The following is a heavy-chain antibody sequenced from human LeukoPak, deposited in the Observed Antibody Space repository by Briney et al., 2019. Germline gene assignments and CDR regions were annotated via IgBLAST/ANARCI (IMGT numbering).Heavy chain of an antibody. CDR2: ISGSGGST. D-gene: IGHD6-13*01. CDR1: GFTFSSYA. V-gene: IGHV3-23*01. Sequence: GGSLRLSCAASGFTFSSYAMSWVRQAPGKGLEWVSAISGSGGSTYYADSVKGRFTISRDNSKNTLYLQMNSLRAEDTAVYYCARSPPSSSWYPPTYYFDYWGQGTLVTVSS. J-gene: IGHJ4*02. CDR3: ARSPPSSSWYPPTYYFDY.